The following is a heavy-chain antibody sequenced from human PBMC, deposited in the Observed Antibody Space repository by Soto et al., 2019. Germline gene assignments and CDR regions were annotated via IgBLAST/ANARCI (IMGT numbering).Heavy chain of an antibody. CDR2: IYHSGST. CDR3: ARSPDSSGYYPRWYYYGMDV. J-gene: IGHJ6*02. Sequence: SETLSLTCAVSGGSISSSNWWSWVRQPPGKGLEWIGEIYHSGSTNYNPSLKSRVTISVDKSKNQFSLKLRSVTAAATAVYYCARSPDSSGYYPRWYYYGMDVWGQGTTVTVSS. D-gene: IGHD3-22*01. V-gene: IGHV4-4*02. CDR1: GGSISSSNW.